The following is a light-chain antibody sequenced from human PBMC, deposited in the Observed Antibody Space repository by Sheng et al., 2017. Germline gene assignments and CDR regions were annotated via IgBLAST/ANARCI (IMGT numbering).Light chain of an antibody. CDR2: SVS. CDR3: QQRSNWPLT. Sequence: DIVLTQSPGTLSLSPGEKATLSCRASQSIDLNFLAWYQQKPGQAPRLLIYSVSSRATGIPDRFSGSGSGTDFTLTISSLEPEDFAVYYCQQRSNWPLTFGGGTKVEI. J-gene: IGKJ4*01. CDR1: QSIDLNF. V-gene: IGKV3D-20*02.